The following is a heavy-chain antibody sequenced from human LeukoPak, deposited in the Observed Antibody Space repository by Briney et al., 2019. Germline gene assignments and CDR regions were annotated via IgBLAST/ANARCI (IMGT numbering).Heavy chain of an antibody. Sequence: GGSLRLSCAASGFTFSSYAMSWVRQAPGKGLEWVSVISGSDGGGSTYSADSVKGRFTISRDNSKNTLFLQMNSLRAEDTAIYYCARSTGWYPFPEDWGQGTLVTVSS. CDR2: ISGSDGGGST. CDR3: ARSTGWYPFPED. D-gene: IGHD6-19*01. CDR1: GFTFSSYA. J-gene: IGHJ4*02. V-gene: IGHV3-23*01.